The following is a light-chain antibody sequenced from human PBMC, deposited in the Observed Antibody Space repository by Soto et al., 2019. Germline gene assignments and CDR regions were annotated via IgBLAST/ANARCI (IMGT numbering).Light chain of an antibody. Sequence: QSALTQPASVSGSPGQSITISCTGTSNDVGGYNYIPWYQQHPGKAPKLMIYEVSNRPSGVSNRFSGSKSGNTASLTISGLQAEDEADYYCDSYTSSSTWVFGGGTKLTVL. CDR1: SNDVGGYNY. CDR2: EVS. V-gene: IGLV2-14*01. J-gene: IGLJ3*02. CDR3: DSYTSSSTWV.